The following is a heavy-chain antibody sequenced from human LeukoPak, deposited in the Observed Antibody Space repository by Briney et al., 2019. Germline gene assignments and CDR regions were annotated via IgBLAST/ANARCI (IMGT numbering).Heavy chain of an antibody. CDR3: ARDRVEQWLVGEFDY. J-gene: IGHJ4*02. D-gene: IGHD6-19*01. CDR2: ISAYNGNT. Sequence: ASVKVSCKASGYTFTGYYMHWVRQAPGQGLEWMGWISAYNGNTNYAQKLQGRVTMTTDTSTSTAYMELRSLRSDDTAVYYCARDRVEQWLVGEFDYWGQGTLVTVSS. CDR1: GYTFTGYY. V-gene: IGHV1-18*04.